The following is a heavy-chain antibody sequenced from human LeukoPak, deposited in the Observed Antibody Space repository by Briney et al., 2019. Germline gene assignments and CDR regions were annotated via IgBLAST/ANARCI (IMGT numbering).Heavy chain of an antibody. CDR3: ARAYYDFWSGEVPGWFDP. V-gene: IGHV4-61*02. J-gene: IGHJ5*02. CDR2: MYTSGST. Sequence: SQTLSLTCTVSGGSVSSGSYYWSWIRQPAGKGLEWIRRMYTSGSTNYNPSPKSRVTISVDTSKNQFSLKLSSVTAADTAVYYCARAYYDFWSGEVPGWFDPWGQGTLVTVSS. CDR1: GGSVSSGSYY. D-gene: IGHD3-3*01.